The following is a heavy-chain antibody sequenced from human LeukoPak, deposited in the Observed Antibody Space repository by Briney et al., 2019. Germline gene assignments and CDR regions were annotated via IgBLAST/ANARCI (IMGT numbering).Heavy chain of an antibody. CDR1: GFTFSSYD. CDR3: ARVEWDYGSGSAPWSYYYGMDV. V-gene: IGHV3-74*01. D-gene: IGHD3-10*01. J-gene: IGHJ6*02. CDR2: INSDGSST. Sequence: GGSLRLSCAAPGFTFSSYDMHWVRQAPGKGLVWVSRINSDGSSTSYADSVKGRFTISRDNAKNTLYLQMNSLRAEDTAVYYCARVEWDYGSGSAPWSYYYGMDVWGQGTTVTVSS.